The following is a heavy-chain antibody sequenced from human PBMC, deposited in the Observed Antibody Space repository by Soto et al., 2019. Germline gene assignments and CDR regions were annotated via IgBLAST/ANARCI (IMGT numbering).Heavy chain of an antibody. Sequence: QVQLVESGGGVVQPGRSLRLSCAASGFTFSSYAMHWVRQAPGKGLEWVAVISYDGSNKYYADSVKGRFTISRDNSKNTLYLQMNCLRAEDTAVYYCAWEPDFDYWGQGTLVTVSS. CDR3: AWEPDFDY. CDR1: GFTFSSYA. V-gene: IGHV3-30-3*01. CDR2: ISYDGSNK. J-gene: IGHJ4*02.